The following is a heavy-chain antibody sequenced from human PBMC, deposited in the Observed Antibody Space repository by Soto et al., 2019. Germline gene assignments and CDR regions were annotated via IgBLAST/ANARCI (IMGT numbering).Heavy chain of an antibody. D-gene: IGHD2-21*02. CDR2: ISGGGGTT. V-gene: IGHV3-23*01. CDR3: AKGFIVVVTVLRPDDAFDV. CDR1: GFTFDNYA. Sequence: DVQLLESGGGLVQPGGSLRLSCAASGFTFDNYAINWVRLAPGKGLEWVSGISGGGGTTYYADSVKGRFTIFRDTSKNTVFLQMNSLRADDTAVYYCAKGFIVVVTVLRPDDAFDVWGQGTMVTVSS. J-gene: IGHJ3*01.